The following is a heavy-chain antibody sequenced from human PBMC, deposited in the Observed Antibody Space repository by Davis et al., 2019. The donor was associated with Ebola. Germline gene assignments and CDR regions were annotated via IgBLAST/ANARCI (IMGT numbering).Heavy chain of an antibody. Sequence: ASVKVSCKASGYTFTSYDINWVRQATGQGLEWMGWMNPHSGNTGYAQKFQGRVAITRNTSTSTAYMELSSLRSEDTAVYYCARGYSSSSRRYYYMDVWGEGTTVTVSS. CDR3: ARGYSSSSRRYYYMDV. V-gene: IGHV1-8*03. J-gene: IGHJ6*03. CDR1: GYTFTSYD. CDR2: MNPHSGNT. D-gene: IGHD6-6*01.